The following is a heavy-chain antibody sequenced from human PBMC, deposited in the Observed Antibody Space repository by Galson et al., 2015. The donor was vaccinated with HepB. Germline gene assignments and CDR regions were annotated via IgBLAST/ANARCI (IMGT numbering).Heavy chain of an antibody. CDR3: AREFYYDSSGYYHAPYYFDY. V-gene: IGHV6-1*01. CDR1: GDSVSSNSAA. Sequence: ISGDSVSSNSAAWNWIRQSPSRGLEWLGRTYYRSKWYNDYAVSVKSRITINPDTSKNQFSLQLNSVTPEDTAVYYCAREFYYDSSGYYHAPYYFDYWGQGTLVTVSS. D-gene: IGHD3-22*01. J-gene: IGHJ4*02. CDR2: TYYRSKWYN.